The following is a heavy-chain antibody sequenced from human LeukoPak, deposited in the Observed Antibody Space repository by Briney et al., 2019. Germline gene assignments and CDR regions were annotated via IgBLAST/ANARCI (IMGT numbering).Heavy chain of an antibody. J-gene: IGHJ4*02. CDR3: ARARNDYDSNGFSALDY. CDR2: IWYDGSNK. CDR1: GFTFSSYG. Sequence: PGRSLRLSCAATGFTFSSYGMHWVRQAPGKGLEWVAGIWYDGSNKNYADSVKGRFTISRDNSKNTLYLQMNSLTVEDTAVYYCARARNDYDSNGFSALDYWGQGTLVTVSS. V-gene: IGHV3-33*01. D-gene: IGHD3-22*01.